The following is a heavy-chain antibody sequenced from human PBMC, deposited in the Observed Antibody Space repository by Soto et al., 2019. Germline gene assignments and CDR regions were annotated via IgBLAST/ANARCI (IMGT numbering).Heavy chain of an antibody. CDR2: IYYSGST. D-gene: IGHD3-22*01. Sequence: QVQLQESGPGLVKPSETLSLTCTVSGGSVSSGYYYWSWIRQPPGKGLEWIGYIYYSGSTNYNPSLKSRVTISVDTSKNQSSLRLSSVTAADTAVYYCARVRSSGDSLGYWGQGTLVTVSS. V-gene: IGHV4-61*01. CDR3: ARVRSSGDSLGY. CDR1: GGSVSSGYYY. J-gene: IGHJ4*02.